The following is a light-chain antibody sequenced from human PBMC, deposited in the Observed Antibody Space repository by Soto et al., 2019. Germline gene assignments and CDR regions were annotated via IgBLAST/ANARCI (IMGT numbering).Light chain of an antibody. CDR1: QGIRND. J-gene: IGKJ1*01. CDR3: LQDYIYPRT. V-gene: IGKV1-6*01. CDR2: AAS. Sequence: AIQMTQSPSSLSASVGDRVAITCRASQGIRNDLGWCQQKPGKAPNLLIYAASNLQSGVPSRFSGSGSGTDFTLTISSLQPEDFATYYCLQDYIYPRTFGQGTKVEIK.